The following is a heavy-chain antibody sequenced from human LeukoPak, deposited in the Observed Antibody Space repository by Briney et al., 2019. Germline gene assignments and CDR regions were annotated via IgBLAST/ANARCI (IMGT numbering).Heavy chain of an antibody. Sequence: ASVKVSCKASGYTFTSYGISWVRQAPGQGLEWMGGIIPIFGAANYAQKFQGRVTMTTDTSTSTAYMELRSLRSDDTAVYYCARDRFPIVGATYAFDIWGQGTMVTVSS. D-gene: IGHD1-26*01. CDR1: GYTFTSYG. CDR2: IIPIFGAA. CDR3: ARDRFPIVGATYAFDI. V-gene: IGHV1-18*01. J-gene: IGHJ3*02.